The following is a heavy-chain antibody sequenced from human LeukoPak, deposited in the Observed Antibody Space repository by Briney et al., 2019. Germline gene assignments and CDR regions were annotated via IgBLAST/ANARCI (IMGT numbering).Heavy chain of an antibody. V-gene: IGHV4-59*08. D-gene: IGHD3-22*01. J-gene: IGHJ4*02. Sequence: SETLSLTCTVSGGSISSYYWSWIRQPPGKGLEWIAYIYYSGSTNYNPSLKSRVTISVDTSKNQFSLKLSSVTAADTAVYYCARHVIVPDSSGYPLDWGQGTLVTVSS. CDR3: ARHVIVPDSSGYPLD. CDR2: IYYSGST. CDR1: GGSISSYY.